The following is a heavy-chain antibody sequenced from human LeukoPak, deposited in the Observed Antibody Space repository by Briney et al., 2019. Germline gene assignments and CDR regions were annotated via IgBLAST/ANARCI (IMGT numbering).Heavy chain of an antibody. CDR2: INPNSGGT. Sequence: GASVKVSCKASGYTFTGYYMHWVRQAPGQGLEWMGWINPNSGGTNYAQKFQGRVTMTRDTSISTAYMELSRLRSDDTAVYYCASRGGDDFWSGYYNYYYYGMDVWGQGTTVTVS. V-gene: IGHV1-2*02. CDR1: GYTFTGYY. D-gene: IGHD3-3*01. CDR3: ASRGGDDFWSGYYNYYYYGMDV. J-gene: IGHJ6*02.